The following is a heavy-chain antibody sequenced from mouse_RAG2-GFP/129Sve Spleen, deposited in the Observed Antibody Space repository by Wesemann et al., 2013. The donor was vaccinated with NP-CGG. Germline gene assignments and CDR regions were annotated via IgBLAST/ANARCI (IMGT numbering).Heavy chain of an antibody. D-gene: IGHD2-10*01. CDR3: ARQTPTM. J-gene: IGHJ4*01. CDR2: ISSGGSYT. Sequence: EVQLVESGGDLVKPGGSLKLSCAASGFTFSSYGMSWVRQTPDKRLEWVATISSGGSYTYYPDSVKGRFTISRDNAKNTLYLQMSSLKSEDTAMYYCARQTPTMRGQGTSVTVSS. V-gene: IGHV5-6*01. CDR1: GFTFSSYG.